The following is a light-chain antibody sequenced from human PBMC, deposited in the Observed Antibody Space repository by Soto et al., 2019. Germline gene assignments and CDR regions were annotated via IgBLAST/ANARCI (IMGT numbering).Light chain of an antibody. CDR3: HQYGYSLWT. CDR1: QSVTSTY. CDR2: GAS. V-gene: IGKV3-20*01. J-gene: IGKJ1*01. Sequence: EIVLTQSPGTLSLSPGERATLSCRASQSVTSTYLAWYQQKPGQAPRLLIYGASSRATGIPDRFSGSGSGTDFTLTISRLEPEDFAVYYCHQYGYSLWTFGQGTKVEIK.